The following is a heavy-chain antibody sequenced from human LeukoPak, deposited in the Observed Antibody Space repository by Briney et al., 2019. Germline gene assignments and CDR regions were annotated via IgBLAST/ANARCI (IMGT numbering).Heavy chain of an antibody. CDR3: ATFDY. Sequence: GGSLRPSCVASGFTFSTYGMHWVRQAPGKGLEWVAFIRYDGSNKYYADSVKGRFTISRDNSKHTLYLQMNSLRAEDTAVYYCATFDYWGQGTLVTVSS. CDR1: GFTFSTYG. CDR2: IRYDGSNK. J-gene: IGHJ4*02. V-gene: IGHV3-30*02.